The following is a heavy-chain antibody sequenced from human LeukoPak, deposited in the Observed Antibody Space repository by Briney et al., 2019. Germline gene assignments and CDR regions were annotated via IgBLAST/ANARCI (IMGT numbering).Heavy chain of an antibody. D-gene: IGHD6-19*01. Sequence: PGGSLRLSCAASGFTFSSYAMSWVRQAPGKGLEWVSAISGSGGSTYYADSVKGRFTISRDNSKNTLYLQMTSLRAEDTAVYYCAKEKGIAVAGTPLGSYGMDVWGQGTTVTVSS. CDR2: ISGSGGST. V-gene: IGHV3-23*01. CDR1: GFTFSSYA. CDR3: AKEKGIAVAGTPLGSYGMDV. J-gene: IGHJ6*02.